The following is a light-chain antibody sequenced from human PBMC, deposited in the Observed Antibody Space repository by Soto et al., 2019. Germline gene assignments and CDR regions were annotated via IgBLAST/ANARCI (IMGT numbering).Light chain of an antibody. J-gene: IGKJ1*01. Sequence: IVLTQSPGTLSLSPGERATLSCRASQSITSNYFAWYQQKPGQAPRLLIYGASNRATGIPDRFSGSGSGTDFTLTISRLEPEDFAVYYCQQYSWAFGQGTKVEIK. CDR3: QQYSWA. V-gene: IGKV3-20*01. CDR2: GAS. CDR1: QSITSNY.